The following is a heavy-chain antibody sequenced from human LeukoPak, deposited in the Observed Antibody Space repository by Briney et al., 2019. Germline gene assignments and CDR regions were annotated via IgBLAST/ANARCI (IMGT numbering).Heavy chain of an antibody. V-gene: IGHV4-59*08. Sequence: SETLSLTCTVSGGSISNYYWSWIRQPPGKGLEWIGYIYYSGNTNYNPSLKSRVTISVDTSKNQFSLKLSSVTAADTAVYYCARHSITAGTEYAFDIWGQGTMVTVS. CDR2: IYYSGNT. D-gene: IGHD6-13*01. J-gene: IGHJ3*02. CDR3: ARHSITAGTEYAFDI. CDR1: GGSISNYY.